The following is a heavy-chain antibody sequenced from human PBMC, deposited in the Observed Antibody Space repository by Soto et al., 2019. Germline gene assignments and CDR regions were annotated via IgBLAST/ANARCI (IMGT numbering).Heavy chain of an antibody. V-gene: IGHV3-23*01. CDR1: GFTFSSYA. CDR3: AKGPPEVQHHHYYVMDV. J-gene: IGHJ6*02. CDR2: ISGSGAGT. Sequence: EVQLLESGGGLVQPGGSLRLSCAASGFTFSSYAMSWVRQAPGKGLEWVSAISGSGAGTYHADSVKGRFTISRDNSKNTLYLQRNSLRAEDKAVYYCAKGPPEVQHHHYYVMDVWGQGTTVTVSS.